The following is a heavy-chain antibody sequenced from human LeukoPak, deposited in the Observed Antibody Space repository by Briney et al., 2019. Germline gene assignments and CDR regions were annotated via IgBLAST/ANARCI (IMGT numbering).Heavy chain of an antibody. CDR1: GFTFSSYW. D-gene: IGHD4-23*01. V-gene: IGHV3-7*03. J-gene: IGHJ6*02. CDR2: IKQDGSEK. Sequence: GGSLRLSCAASGFTFSSYWMSWVRQAPGKGLEWVANIKQDGSEKYYVDSVKGRFTISRDNAKNSLYLQMNSLRAEDTAVYYCARDLDYGGNSGLYYYGMDVWGQGTTVTVSS. CDR3: ARDLDYGGNSGLYYYGMDV.